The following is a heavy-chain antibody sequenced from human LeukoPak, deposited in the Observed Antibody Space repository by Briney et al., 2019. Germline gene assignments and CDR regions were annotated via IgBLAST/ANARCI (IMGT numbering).Heavy chain of an antibody. V-gene: IGHV1-18*01. Sequence: ASVKVSCKASGGTFSSYAISWVRQAPGQGLEWMGWISAYNGNTNYAQKLQGRVTMTTDTSTSTAYMELRSLRSDDTAVYYCARAKGIAAALGEAFDIWGQGTMVTVSS. CDR2: ISAYNGNT. J-gene: IGHJ3*02. D-gene: IGHD6-13*01. CDR1: GGTFSSYA. CDR3: ARAKGIAAALGEAFDI.